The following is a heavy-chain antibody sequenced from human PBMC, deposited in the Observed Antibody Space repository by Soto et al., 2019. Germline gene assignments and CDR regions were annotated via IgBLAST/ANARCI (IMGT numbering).Heavy chain of an antibody. CDR3: EKDRRITLIVMVINGTCFDC. Sequence: GWSLRLSCAASGFTFSSYAMSWVRQAPGKGLEWVSAISGSGGSTYYADSVKGRFTISRDNSKNTLYLQMNSLRAEDTAVYYCEKDRRITLIVMVINGTCFDCCARGTPVPVSA. V-gene: IGHV3-23*01. J-gene: IGHJ4*02. CDR1: GFTFSSYA. D-gene: IGHD3-22*01. CDR2: ISGSGGST.